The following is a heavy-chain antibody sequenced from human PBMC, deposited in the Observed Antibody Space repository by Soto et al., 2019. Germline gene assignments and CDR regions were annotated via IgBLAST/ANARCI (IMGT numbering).Heavy chain of an antibody. D-gene: IGHD3-9*01. V-gene: IGHV3-30*18. CDR3: AKDNVLRYFDWLLSLDY. CDR2: ISYDGSNK. CDR1: GFTFISYG. Sequence: PGGSLRLSCAASGFTFISYGMHFFRHSPFKWLEWVAVISYDGSNKYYADSVKGRFTISRDNSKNTLYLQMNSLRAEGTAVYYCAKDNVLRYFDWLLSLDYWGQGTLVTVSS. J-gene: IGHJ4*02.